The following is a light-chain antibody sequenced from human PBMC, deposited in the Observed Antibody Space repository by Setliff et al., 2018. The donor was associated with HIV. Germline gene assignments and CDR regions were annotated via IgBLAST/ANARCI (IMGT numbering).Light chain of an antibody. J-gene: IGLJ1*01. V-gene: IGLV2-23*01. CDR3: CSNTGSNTYV. Sequence: QSALAQPASVSGSPGQSITISCTGTSSDVGRYNLVSWYQQLPGKAPKLMIYQATKRPSGVSNRFSGSKSGNTASLTISGLQAEDEADYYCCSNTGSNTYVFGTGTKVTVL. CDR1: SSDVGRYNL. CDR2: QAT.